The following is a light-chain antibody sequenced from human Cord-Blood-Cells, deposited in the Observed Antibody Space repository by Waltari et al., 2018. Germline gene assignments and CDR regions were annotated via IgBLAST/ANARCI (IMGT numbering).Light chain of an antibody. Sequence: DIQMTQSPSTLAASVGDRVTITCRASQSISSWLAWYQQKPGKAPKLLIYDASSWESGVPSRFSGSGSGTEFTLTISSLQPDDFATYYCQQYNSYSVTFGGGTKVEIK. J-gene: IGKJ4*01. CDR3: QQYNSYSVT. CDR2: DAS. V-gene: IGKV1-5*01. CDR1: QSISSW.